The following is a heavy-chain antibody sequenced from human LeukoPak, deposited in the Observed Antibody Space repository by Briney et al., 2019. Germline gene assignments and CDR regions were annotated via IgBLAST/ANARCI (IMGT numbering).Heavy chain of an antibody. D-gene: IGHD3-16*02. CDR2: INHSGST. J-gene: IGHJ4*02. CDR1: GGSFSGYY. CDR3: ARTNYDYVWGSYRQTHFDY. V-gene: IGHV4-34*01. Sequence: SETLSLTCAVYGGSFSGYYWSWIRQPPRKGLEWIGEINHSGSTNYNPSLKIRVAISVDTSKNQFSLKLSSVTAADTGVYYCARTNYDYVWGSYRQTHFDYWGQGTLVTVSS.